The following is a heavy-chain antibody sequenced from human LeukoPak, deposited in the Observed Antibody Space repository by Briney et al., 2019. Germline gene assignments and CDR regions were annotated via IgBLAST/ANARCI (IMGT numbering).Heavy chain of an antibody. V-gene: IGHV3-48*03. CDR2: ISSSGSTI. J-gene: IGHJ5*02. CDR3: ARDHVGYSYGYNH. CDR1: GFTFSSYE. D-gene: IGHD5-18*01. Sequence: GGSLRLSCAASGFTFSSYEMNWVRQAPGEGLEWVSYISSSGSTIYYADSVKGRFTISRDNAKNSLYLQMNSLRVEDTAVYYCARDHVGYSYGYNHWGQGTLVTVSS.